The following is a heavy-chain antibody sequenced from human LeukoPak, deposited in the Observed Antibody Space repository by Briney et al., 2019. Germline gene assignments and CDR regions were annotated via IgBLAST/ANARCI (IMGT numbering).Heavy chain of an antibody. CDR3: TSYLGGDILTGYTHAFDI. CDR1: GFTFGDYA. J-gene: IGHJ3*02. Sequence: PGGSLRLSCTASGFTFGDYAMSWVRQAPGKGLEWVGFIRSKAYGGTTECAASVKGRFTISRDDSKSIAYLQMNSLKTEDTAVYYCTSYLGGDILTGYTHAFDIWGQGTMVTVSS. D-gene: IGHD3-9*01. CDR2: IRSKAYGGTT. V-gene: IGHV3-49*04.